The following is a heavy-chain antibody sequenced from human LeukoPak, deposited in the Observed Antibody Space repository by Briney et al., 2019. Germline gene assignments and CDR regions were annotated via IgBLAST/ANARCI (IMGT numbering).Heavy chain of an antibody. D-gene: IGHD3-3*01. CDR2: INHSGST. CDR1: GGSFSGYY. Sequence: SETLSLTCAVYGGSFSGYYWSWIRQPPGKGLEWIGEINHSGSTNYNPSLKSRVTISVDTSKNQFSLKLSSVTAADTAVYYCARGPRYYDFGVVIYRQLFVRRLFDYWGQGTLVTVSS. J-gene: IGHJ4*02. CDR3: ARGPRYYDFGVVIYRQLFVRRLFDY. V-gene: IGHV4-34*01.